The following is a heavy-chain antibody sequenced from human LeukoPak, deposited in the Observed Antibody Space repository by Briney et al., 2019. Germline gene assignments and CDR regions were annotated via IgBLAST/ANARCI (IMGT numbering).Heavy chain of an antibody. CDR1: GFTFSSYG. J-gene: IGHJ4*02. CDR3: AKVGSIAVAGTNYFDY. V-gene: IGHV3-23*01. CDR2: ISGSGGST. Sequence: GGSLRLSCAASGFTFSSYGMSWVRQAPGKGLEWVSAISGSGGSTYYADSVKGRFTISRDNSKNTLYLQMNSLRAEDTAVYYCAKVGSIAVAGTNYFDYWGQGTLVTVSS. D-gene: IGHD6-19*01.